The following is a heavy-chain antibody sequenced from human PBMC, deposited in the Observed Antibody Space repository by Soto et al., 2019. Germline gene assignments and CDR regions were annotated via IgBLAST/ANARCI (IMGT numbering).Heavy chain of an antibody. CDR1: GFTVTNDY. Sequence: EVQLVESGGGLVQPGGSRTLLCAVSGFTVTNDYMAWVRQAPGRGLEWVSAIYRSGRTYYVDSVKGRFTISRDSSMNTLFLQMNSVRAEDTAIYYCVRGVIGGTGDRFDYWGQGTLVTVSS. D-gene: IGHD2-21*02. J-gene: IGHJ4*02. V-gene: IGHV3-66*01. CDR2: IYRSGRT. CDR3: VRGVIGGTGDRFDY.